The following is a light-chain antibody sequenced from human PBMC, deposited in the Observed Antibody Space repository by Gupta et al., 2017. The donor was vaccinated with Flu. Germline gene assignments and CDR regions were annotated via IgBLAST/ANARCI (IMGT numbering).Light chain of an antibody. CDR1: GRIDHA. V-gene: IGLV4-69*02. CDR3: QTWGNGFWA. Sequence: GRIDHAVAWHQQRSEKGPQYLMRVNGDGSHITGDGVPDRFSGSSSGADRFLTISRVQSDDEAEYYCQTWGNGFWAFGGGTKLTV. CDR2: VNGDGSH. J-gene: IGLJ3*02.